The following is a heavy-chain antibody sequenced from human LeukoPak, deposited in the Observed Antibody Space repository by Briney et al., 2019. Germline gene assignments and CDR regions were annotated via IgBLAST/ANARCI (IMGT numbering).Heavy chain of an antibody. D-gene: IGHD2-15*01. CDR2: ISGRDDGT. J-gene: IGHJ4*02. V-gene: IGHV3-23*01. Sequence: GRSLRLSCAASGFTLSTNIMTWGRQAPGGGLVWVSAISGRDDGTFYADSVKGRFTISRDNSKNALYLQMNSLRAEDTAVYYCVRGGWLEFWGQGTLVTVSS. CDR1: GFTLSTNI. CDR3: VRGGWLEF.